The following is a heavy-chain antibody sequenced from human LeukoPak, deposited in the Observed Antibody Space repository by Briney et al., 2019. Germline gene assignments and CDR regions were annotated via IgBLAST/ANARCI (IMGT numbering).Heavy chain of an antibody. Sequence: PGGSLRLSCAASGFTFSDYYMSWIRQAPGKGLEWVANIKQDGSEKYYVDSVKGRFTISRDNAKNSLYLQMNSLRAEDTAVYYCAREGWYDILTGTTYYYYMDVWGKGTTVTISS. CDR1: GFTFSDYY. V-gene: IGHV3-7*01. D-gene: IGHD3-9*01. CDR3: AREGWYDILTGTTYYYYMDV. CDR2: IKQDGSEK. J-gene: IGHJ6*03.